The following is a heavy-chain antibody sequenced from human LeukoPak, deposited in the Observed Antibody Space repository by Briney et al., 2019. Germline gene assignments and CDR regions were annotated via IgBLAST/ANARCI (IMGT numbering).Heavy chain of an antibody. J-gene: IGHJ3*02. Sequence: ASVKVSCKASGYTFTSYAMNWVRQAPGQGLEWMGWINTNTGNPTYAQGFTGRFVFSLDTSVSTAYLQISSLKAEDTAVYYCARDSDDILTGYIDDAFDIWGQGTMVTVS. CDR2: INTNTGNP. CDR3: ARDSDDILTGYIDDAFDI. CDR1: GYTFTSYA. D-gene: IGHD3-9*01. V-gene: IGHV7-4-1*02.